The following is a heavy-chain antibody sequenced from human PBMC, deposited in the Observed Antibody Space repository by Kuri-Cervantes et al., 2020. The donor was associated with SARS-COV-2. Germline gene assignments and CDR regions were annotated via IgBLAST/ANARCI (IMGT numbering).Heavy chain of an antibody. V-gene: IGHV1-18*01. J-gene: IGHJ3*02. Sequence: ASVKVSCKASGYTFTSHTFSWVRQAPGQGLEWMGWISAYNGNTYYRQKFQGRVTITRDTSASTAYMELSSLRSEDTAVYYCARDTPMLDAFDIWGQGTMVTVSS. CDR2: ISAYNGNT. CDR3: ARDTPMLDAFDI. CDR1: GYTFTSHT. D-gene: IGHD2-2*01.